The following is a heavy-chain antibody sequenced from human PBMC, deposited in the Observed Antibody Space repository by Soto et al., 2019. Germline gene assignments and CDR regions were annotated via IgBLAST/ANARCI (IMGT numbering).Heavy chain of an antibody. CDR2: ISYDGSNK. D-gene: IGHD6-6*01. J-gene: IGHJ6*02. CDR3: AKDRGTSASREWGHYYGMDV. CDR1: GFTFSSHG. Sequence: QVQLVESGGGVVQPGKSLRLSCVASGFTFSSHGMHWVRQAPGKGLEWVAVISYDGSNKYYADSVKGRFTISRDNSKNTVYLQMNSLRAEDTAVYYCAKDRGTSASREWGHYYGMDVWGQGTTVTVSS. V-gene: IGHV3-30*18.